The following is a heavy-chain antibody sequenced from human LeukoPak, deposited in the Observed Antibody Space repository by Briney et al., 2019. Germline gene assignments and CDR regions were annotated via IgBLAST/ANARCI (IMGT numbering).Heavy chain of an antibody. J-gene: IGHJ6*02. Sequence: ASVKVSCKASGYTSTSYYMHWVRQAPGQGLEWMGIINPSGGSTSYAQKFQGRVTITRDTSASTAYMELSSLRSEDTAVYYCARDPQLDYYYYGMDVWGQGTTVTVSS. V-gene: IGHV1-46*01. CDR3: ARDPQLDYYYYGMDV. CDR1: GYTSTSYY. CDR2: INPSGGST. D-gene: IGHD1-1*01.